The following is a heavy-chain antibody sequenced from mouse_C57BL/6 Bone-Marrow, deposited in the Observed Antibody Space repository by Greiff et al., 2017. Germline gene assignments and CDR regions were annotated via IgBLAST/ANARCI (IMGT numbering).Heavy chain of an antibody. Sequence: EVQLQESGPVLVKPGASVKMSCKASGYTFTDYYMNWVKQSHGKSLEWIGVINPYNGGTSYNQKFKGKATLTVDKSSSTAYMELNSLTSEDSAVYYFSRDDGFSWFADWGQGTLVTVSA. CDR1: GYTFTDYY. D-gene: IGHD2-3*01. J-gene: IGHJ3*01. CDR2: INPYNGGT. V-gene: IGHV1-19*01. CDR3: SRDDGFSWFAD.